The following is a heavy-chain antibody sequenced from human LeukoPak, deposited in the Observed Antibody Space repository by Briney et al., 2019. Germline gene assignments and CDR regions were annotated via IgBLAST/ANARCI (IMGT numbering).Heavy chain of an antibody. CDR3: ARDGDTARYAFDI. D-gene: IGHD5-18*01. V-gene: IGHV4-30-4*01. J-gene: IGHJ3*02. CDR2: IYYSGST. Sequence: SQTLSLTCTVSGGSISSGDYYWSWIRQPPGKGLEWIGYIYYSGSTYYNPSLKSRVTISVDTSKNQLSLKLSSVTAADTAVYYCARDGDTARYAFDIWGQGTMVTVSS. CDR1: GGSISSGDYY.